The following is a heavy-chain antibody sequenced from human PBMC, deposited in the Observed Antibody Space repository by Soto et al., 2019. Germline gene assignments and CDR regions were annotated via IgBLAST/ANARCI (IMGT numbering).Heavy chain of an antibody. J-gene: IGHJ4*02. V-gene: IGHV3-13*04. CDR1: GFTFSSYD. Sequence: GGSLRLSCAAYGFTFSSYDMHWVRQATGKGLEWVSAIGTAGDTYYPGSVKGRFTISRENAKNTLYLQMSSLRAEDTAVYYCVKPGSYSYYFDYWGQGTLVTLSS. D-gene: IGHD3-10*01. CDR3: VKPGSYSYYFDY. CDR2: IGTAGDT.